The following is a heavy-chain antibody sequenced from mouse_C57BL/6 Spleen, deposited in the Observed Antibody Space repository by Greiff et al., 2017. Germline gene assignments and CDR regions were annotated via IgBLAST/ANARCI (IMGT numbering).Heavy chain of an antibody. D-gene: IGHD2-1*01. J-gene: IGHJ3*01. CDR2: LNPNYGTT. Sequence: EVQLQQSGPELVKPGASVKISCKASGYSFTDYNMNWVKQSNGKSLAWIGVLNPNYGTTSYNQKFKGKATLTVDPSSSTAYMQLNSLTSEDSAVYYCARRGYGNPWFAYWGQGTLVTVSA. CDR1: GYSFTDYN. CDR3: ARRGYGNPWFAY. V-gene: IGHV1-39*01.